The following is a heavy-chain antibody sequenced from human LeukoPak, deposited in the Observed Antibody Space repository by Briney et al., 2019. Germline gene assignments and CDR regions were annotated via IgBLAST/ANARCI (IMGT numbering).Heavy chain of an antibody. J-gene: IGHJ4*02. CDR1: GFTFSSYA. D-gene: IGHD5-12*01. CDR2: ISGSGGST. V-gene: IGHV3-23*01. CDR3: AKGRADIVATIGSLYAWYFDY. Sequence: GGSLRLSCAASGFTFSSYAMSWVRQAPGKGLEWVSAISGSGGSTYYADSVKGRFTISRDNSKNTLYLQMNSLRAEDTAVYYCAKGRADIVATIGSLYAWYFDYWGQGTLVTVSS.